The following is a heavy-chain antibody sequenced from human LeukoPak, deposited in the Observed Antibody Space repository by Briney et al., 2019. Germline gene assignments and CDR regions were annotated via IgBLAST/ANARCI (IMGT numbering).Heavy chain of an antibody. Sequence: GGSLRLSCAASGFTFSIYWMSWVRQAPGKGLEWVANIKQDGSEKYYVDSVKGRFTISRDNRQNSLYLEMNSLRPEDTAVYYCARELETPMVTHDALDIWGRGTLVIVSS. V-gene: IGHV3-7*03. CDR3: ARELETPMVTHDALDI. J-gene: IGHJ3*02. CDR1: GFTFSIYW. D-gene: IGHD3-10*01. CDR2: IKQDGSEK.